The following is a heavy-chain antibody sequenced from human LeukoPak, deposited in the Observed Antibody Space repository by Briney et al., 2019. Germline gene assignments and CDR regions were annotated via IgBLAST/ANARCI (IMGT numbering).Heavy chain of an antibody. CDR3: LRDRGYRTYDC. CDR2: IKQDGSEK. D-gene: IGHD6-13*01. J-gene: IGHJ4*02. Sequence: GGSLRLSCAASGFTFSYYWINWVRQTPGKGLEWVASIKQDGSEKYYVDSVKGRFTISRDNAKSSLYLQMNTLRAEDTAVYYCLRDRGYRTYDCWGQGTLVTVSS. V-gene: IGHV3-7*01. CDR1: GFTFSYYW.